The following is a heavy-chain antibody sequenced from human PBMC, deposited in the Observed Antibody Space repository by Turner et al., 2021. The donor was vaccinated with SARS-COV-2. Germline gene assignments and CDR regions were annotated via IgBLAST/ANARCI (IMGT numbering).Heavy chain of an antibody. CDR1: GFTFGKYG. Sequence: VQLVESGGGLVPPGRSLRLSCTASGFTFGKYGMSWFRQAPGKGLEWVSFIRSKSYGGTTEYAASVKGRFTISRDDSKSIAYLQMNSLKTEDTAVYYCTGGISGDSWGQGTLFTVSS. V-gene: IGHV3-49*03. J-gene: IGHJ4*02. CDR3: TGGISGDS. D-gene: IGHD6-13*01. CDR2: IRSKSYGGTT.